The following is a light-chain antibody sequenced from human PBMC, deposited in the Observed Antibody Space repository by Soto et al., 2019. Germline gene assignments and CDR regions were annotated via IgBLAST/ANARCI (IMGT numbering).Light chain of an antibody. J-gene: IGLJ2*01. CDR3: SSYTSSVTRV. Sequence: QSALTQPASVSGSPGQSIAISCTGTSSDIGAYNYVSWYQHHPGKAPKLIIYAVTNRPSGVSDRFSGAKSGNTASLTISGLQAEDEGDYYCSSYTSSVTRVFGGGTKVTVL. CDR1: SSDIGAYNY. CDR2: AVT. V-gene: IGLV2-14*01.